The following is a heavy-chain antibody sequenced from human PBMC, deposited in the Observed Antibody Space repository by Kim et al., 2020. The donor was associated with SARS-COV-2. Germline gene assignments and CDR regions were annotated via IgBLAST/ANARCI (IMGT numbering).Heavy chain of an antibody. Sequence: GGSLRLSCAASGFTFSSYSMNWVRQAPGKGLEWVSSISSSSSYIYYADSVKGRFTISRDNAKNSLYLQMNSLRAEDTAVYYCARDQEAGYSSGWTKGGAFDIWGQGTMVTVSS. D-gene: IGHD6-19*01. CDR1: GFTFSSYS. V-gene: IGHV3-21*01. CDR2: ISSSSSYI. CDR3: ARDQEAGYSSGWTKGGAFDI. J-gene: IGHJ3*02.